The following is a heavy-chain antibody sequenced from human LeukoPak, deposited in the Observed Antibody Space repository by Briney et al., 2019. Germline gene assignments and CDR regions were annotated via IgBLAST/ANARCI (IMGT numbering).Heavy chain of an antibody. CDR3: AREDSNWFDP. CDR2: IIPIFGTA. J-gene: IGHJ5*02. CDR1: GGTFSSYA. Sequence: GASVKVSCKASGGTFSSYAISWVRQAPGQGLEWMGGIIPIFGTANYAQKFQGRVTITADKSTSTAYMELSRLRSDDTAVYYCAREDSNWFDPWGQGTLVTVSS. V-gene: IGHV1-69*06.